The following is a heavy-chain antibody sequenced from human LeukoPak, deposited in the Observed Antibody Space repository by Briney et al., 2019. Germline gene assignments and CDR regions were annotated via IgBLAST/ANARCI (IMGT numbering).Heavy chain of an antibody. Sequence: GGSLRLSCTASGFTTHYWLNWVRQSPGKGLEWVANIDRDGRVQHYVDSVEGRFTISRDSAKNSLALQMHSLRAEDTAVYYCTGGSDKSLSGEYYFYMDVWGTGTTVTVSS. CDR2: IDRDGRVQ. V-gene: IGHV3-7*01. CDR1: GFTTHYW. D-gene: IGHD2-21*01. J-gene: IGHJ6*03. CDR3: TGGSDKSLSGEYYFYMDV.